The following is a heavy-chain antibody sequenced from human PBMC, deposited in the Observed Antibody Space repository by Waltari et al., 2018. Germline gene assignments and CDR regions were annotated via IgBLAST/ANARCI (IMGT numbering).Heavy chain of an antibody. CDR1: GFTFSSYA. D-gene: IGHD2-15*01. CDR3: AKEGTVAATYMDV. CDR2: IYSGGSST. Sequence: EVQLLESGGGLVQPGGSLRLSCAASGFTFSSYAMSWVRQAPGKGLEWVSVIYSGGSSTYYADSVKGRFTISRDNSKNTLYLQMNSLRAEDTAVDYCAKEGTVAATYMDVWGKGTTVTVSS. J-gene: IGHJ6*03. V-gene: IGHV3-23*03.